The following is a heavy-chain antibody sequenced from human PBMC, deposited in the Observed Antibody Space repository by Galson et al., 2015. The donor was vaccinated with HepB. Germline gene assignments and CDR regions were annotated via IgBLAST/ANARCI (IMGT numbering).Heavy chain of an antibody. D-gene: IGHD3-3*01. V-gene: IGHV1-69*04. CDR2: IIPILGIA. CDR1: GGTFSSYA. J-gene: IGHJ6*03. CDR3: ARVRGDDFWSGYRPLYYMDV. Sequence: SVKVSCKASGGTFSSYAISWVRQAPGQGLEWMERIIPILGIANYAQKFQGRVTITADKSTSTAYMELRSLRSDDTAVYYCARVRGDDFWSGYRPLYYMDVWGKGTTVTVSS.